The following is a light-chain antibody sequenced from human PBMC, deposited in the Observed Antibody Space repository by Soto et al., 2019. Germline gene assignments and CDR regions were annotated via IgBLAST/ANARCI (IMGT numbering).Light chain of an antibody. V-gene: IGKV1-8*01. Sequence: AIRMTQSPSSLSASTGDIVTITCRASQGISSYLAWYQQKPGKAPKLLIYAASTLQSGVPSRFSGSGSGTDFTLTISCLQSEDFATYYCQQYYSYPLPFGQGTKVEIK. CDR2: AAS. CDR3: QQYYSYPLP. CDR1: QGISSY. J-gene: IGKJ1*01.